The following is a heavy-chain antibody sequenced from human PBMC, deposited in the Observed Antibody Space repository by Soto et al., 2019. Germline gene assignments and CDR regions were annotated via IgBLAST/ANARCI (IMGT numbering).Heavy chain of an antibody. J-gene: IGHJ4*02. Sequence: QLGGSLRLSCAASGFTFDDYAMHWVRQAPGKGLEWVSLISWDGGSTYYADSVKGRFTISRDNSKNSLYLQMNSLRAEDTALYYCAKDKLPRRYSSGWYYFDYWGQGTLVTVSS. CDR2: ISWDGGST. D-gene: IGHD6-19*01. CDR1: GFTFDDYA. CDR3: AKDKLPRRYSSGWYYFDY. V-gene: IGHV3-43D*03.